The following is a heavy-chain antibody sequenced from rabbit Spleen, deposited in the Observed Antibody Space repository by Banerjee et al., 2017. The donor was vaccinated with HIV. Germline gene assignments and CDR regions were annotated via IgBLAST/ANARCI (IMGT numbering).Heavy chain of an antibody. CDR3: ARDLAGVIGWNFGL. V-gene: IGHV1S40*01. CDR1: GFSFSSSYW. CDR2: IYAGSSGST. Sequence: QSLEESGGDLVKPGASLTLTCTASGFSFSSSYWICWVRQPPGKGLEWIACIYAGSSGSTYYANWAKGRFTISKTSSTTVTLQMTILTAADTATYFCARDLAGVIGWNFGLWGQGTLVTVS. D-gene: IGHD4-1*01. J-gene: IGHJ4*01.